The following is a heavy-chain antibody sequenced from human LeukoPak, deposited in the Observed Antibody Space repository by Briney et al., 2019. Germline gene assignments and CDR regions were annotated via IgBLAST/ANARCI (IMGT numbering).Heavy chain of an antibody. D-gene: IGHD3-3*01. CDR1: GFTFSSYA. Sequence: GGSLRLSCAASGFTFSSYAMHWVRQAPGKGLEWVAVISYDGSNKYYADSVKGRFTISRDNSKNTLYLQMNSLRAEDTAVYYCARDPVPYYDFWSGYFDYWGQGTLVTVSS. CDR3: ARDPVPYYDFWSGYFDY. CDR2: ISYDGSNK. J-gene: IGHJ4*02. V-gene: IGHV3-30-3*01.